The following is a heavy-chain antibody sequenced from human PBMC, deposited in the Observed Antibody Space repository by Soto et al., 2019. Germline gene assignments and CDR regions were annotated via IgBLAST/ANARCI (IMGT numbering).Heavy chain of an antibody. D-gene: IGHD2-15*01. CDR1: GVSISSSY. V-gene: IGHV4-59*01. CDR3: ARDRAFCSGRSCSSPPDSYYSMDV. J-gene: IGHJ6*03. Sequence: QVQLQESGPGLVKPSETLSLTCTVSGVSISSSYWSWIRQPPGKGLECIGYIYNSGSTNYTPSLKSRLPISVDTSKNQVSLGLSSVTAADTAVYDCARDRAFCSGRSCSSPPDSYYSMDVWGKGTTVTVS. CDR2: IYNSGST.